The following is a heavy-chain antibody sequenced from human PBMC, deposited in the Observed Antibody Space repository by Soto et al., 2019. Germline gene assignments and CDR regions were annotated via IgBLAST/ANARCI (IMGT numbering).Heavy chain of an antibody. CDR2: INHSGST. V-gene: IGHV4-34*01. D-gene: IGHD2-8*01. CDR3: ARRIEKRYCTNGVCYGYFDL. J-gene: IGHJ2*01. Sequence: QVQLQQWGAGLLKPSETLSLTCAVYGGSFSGYYWSWIRQPPGKGLEWIGEINHSGSTNYNPSLKSRVTISGDTSKTPFSLKLSTGAAADTAVYYCARRIEKRYCTNGVCYGYFDLWGRGTLVTVSS. CDR1: GGSFSGYY.